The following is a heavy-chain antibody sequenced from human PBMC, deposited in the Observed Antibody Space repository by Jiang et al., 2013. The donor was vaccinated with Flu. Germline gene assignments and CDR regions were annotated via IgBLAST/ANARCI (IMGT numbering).Heavy chain of an antibody. Sequence: QLVESGGGVVQPGRSLRLSCAASGFTFSSYAMHWVRQAPGKGLEWVAVISYDGSNKYYADSVKGRFTISRDNSKNTLYLQMNSLRAEDTAVYYCARDKGGIAVAGTLDYWGQGTLVTVSS. J-gene: IGHJ4*02. CDR3: ARDKGGIAVAGTLDY. V-gene: IGHV3-30-3*01. CDR1: GFTFSSYA. CDR2: ISYDGSNK. D-gene: IGHD6-19*01.